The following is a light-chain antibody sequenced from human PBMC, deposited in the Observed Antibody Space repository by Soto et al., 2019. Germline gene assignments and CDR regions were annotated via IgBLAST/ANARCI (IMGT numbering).Light chain of an antibody. CDR3: QQYNNWPLT. Sequence: EIVLTQSPATLSVSPGERATLSCRASQSVNQKLGWYQQKPGQAPRLLIYVASYRATGIPARFSGSGSGTEYTLTISNLQAEDFAVYYCQQYNNWPLTFGGGTKVEIK. CDR2: VAS. V-gene: IGKV3-15*01. CDR1: QSVNQK. J-gene: IGKJ4*01.